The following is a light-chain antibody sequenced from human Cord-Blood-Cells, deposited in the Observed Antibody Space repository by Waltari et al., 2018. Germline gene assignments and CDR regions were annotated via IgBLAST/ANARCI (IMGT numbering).Light chain of an antibody. CDR1: QSVSSSY. CDR2: GAS. Sequence: EIVLTQSPGTLSLSPGERATLSCRASQSVSSSYLARYQQKPGQAPRLLICGASSRATGIPDMFSGSGSGTDFTLTISRLEPEDFAVYYCQQYRSSPYTFGQGTKLEIK. J-gene: IGKJ2*01. V-gene: IGKV3-20*01. CDR3: QQYRSSPYT.